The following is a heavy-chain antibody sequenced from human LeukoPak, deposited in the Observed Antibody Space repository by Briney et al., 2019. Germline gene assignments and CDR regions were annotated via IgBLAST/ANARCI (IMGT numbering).Heavy chain of an antibody. CDR2: IIPIFGTA. D-gene: IGHD3-22*01. CDR3: ARDQLGYYDSSGYKYYYYYGMDV. CDR1: GHTFTRYA. V-gene: IGHV1-69*13. Sequence: SVKVSCMASGHTFTRYALHWVRQAPGQGLEWMGGIIPIFGTANYAQKFQGRVTITADESTSTAYMELSSLRSEDTAVYYCARDQLGYYDSSGYKYYYYYGMDVWGQGTTVTVSS. J-gene: IGHJ6*02.